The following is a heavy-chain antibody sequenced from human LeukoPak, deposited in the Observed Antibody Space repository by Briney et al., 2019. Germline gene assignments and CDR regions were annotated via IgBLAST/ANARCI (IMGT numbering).Heavy chain of an antibody. CDR1: GFTFSSYA. J-gene: IGHJ4*02. CDR3: AKSYDYGDSPFDY. V-gene: IGHV3-23*01. Sequence: GGSLRLSCAASGFTFSSYAMSWVRQAPGKGLEWVSAISGSGGSTYYADSVQGRFTISRDNSKNTLYLQMNSLRAEDTAVYYCAKSYDYGDSPFDYWGQGTLVTVSS. CDR2: ISGSGGST. D-gene: IGHD4-17*01.